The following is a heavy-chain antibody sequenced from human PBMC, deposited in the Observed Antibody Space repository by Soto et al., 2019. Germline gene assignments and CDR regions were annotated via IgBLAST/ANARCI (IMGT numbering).Heavy chain of an antibody. V-gene: IGHV1-46*01. D-gene: IGHD2-21*02. CDR2: INPSGGST. Sequence: ASVKVSCKASGYTFTSYYMHWVRQAPGQGLEWMGIINPSGGSTSYAQKFQGRVTMTRDTSTSTVYMELSSLRSEDTAMYYCARVPAAYCGGDCYSDYFQHWGQGTLVTVSS. CDR3: ARVPAAYCGGDCYSDYFQH. J-gene: IGHJ1*01. CDR1: GYTFTSYY.